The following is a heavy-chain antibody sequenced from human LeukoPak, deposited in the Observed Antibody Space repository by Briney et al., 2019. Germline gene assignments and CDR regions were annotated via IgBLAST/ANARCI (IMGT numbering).Heavy chain of an antibody. CDR3: AIWFGEPNDAFDI. CDR2: IYPGDSDT. V-gene: IGHV5-51*01. D-gene: IGHD3-10*01. Sequence: GESLKISCKGSGYSFTSYWIGWVRQMPGKGLEGMGIIYPGDSDTRYSPSFQGQVTISADKSISTAYLQWSSLKASDTAMYYCAIWFGEPNDAFDIWGQGTMITVSS. J-gene: IGHJ3*02. CDR1: GYSFTSYW.